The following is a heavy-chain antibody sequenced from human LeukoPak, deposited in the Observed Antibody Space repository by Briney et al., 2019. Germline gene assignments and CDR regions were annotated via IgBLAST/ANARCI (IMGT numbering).Heavy chain of an antibody. CDR3: ARGAMVRGVNPFDP. D-gene: IGHD3-10*01. J-gene: IGHJ5*02. V-gene: IGHV4-59*01. CDR2: IYYSGST. Sequence: PSETLSLTCTVSGGSISSYYWSWIRQPPGKGLEWIGYIYYSGSTNYNPSLKSRVTISVDTSKNQFSLKLSSVTAADTAVYYCARGAMVRGVNPFDPWGQGTLVTVSS. CDR1: GGSISSYY.